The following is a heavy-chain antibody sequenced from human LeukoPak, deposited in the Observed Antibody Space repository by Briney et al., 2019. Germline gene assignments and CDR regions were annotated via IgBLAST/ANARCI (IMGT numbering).Heavy chain of an antibody. Sequence: ASVKVSCKASGYTFTGYYMHWVRQAPGQGLEWMGRINPNSGGTNYAQKFQGRVTMTWDTSISTAYMELSRLRSDDTAVYYCARSEYYYDSSGNTGTDYWGQGTLVTVSS. D-gene: IGHD3-22*01. CDR1: GYTFTGYY. V-gene: IGHV1-2*06. CDR3: ARSEYYYDSSGNTGTDY. J-gene: IGHJ4*02. CDR2: INPNSGGT.